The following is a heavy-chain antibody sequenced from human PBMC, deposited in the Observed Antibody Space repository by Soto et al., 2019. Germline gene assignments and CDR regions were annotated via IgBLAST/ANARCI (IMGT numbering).Heavy chain of an antibody. D-gene: IGHD2-15*01. CDR1: GYTFTKCY. V-gene: IGHV1-46*03. J-gene: IGHJ6*02. Sequence: QVHLMQSGAEVRKPGASVRLSCKASGYTFTKCYLHWVRQAPGQGLEWMGIINPNDGSTTYPQKCPGSVTMTRDTSTSTAYMDLGSLRSEDTAVYFCSTHLPPVLTPSPTYYGIALWGQGTTVTVSS. CDR2: INPNDGST. CDR3: STHLPPVLTPSPTYYGIAL.